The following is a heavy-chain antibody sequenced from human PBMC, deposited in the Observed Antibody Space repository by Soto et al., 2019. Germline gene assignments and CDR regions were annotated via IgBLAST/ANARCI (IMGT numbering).Heavy chain of an antibody. V-gene: IGHV4-59*08. CDR2: IYYSGST. CDR1: GGSISSYY. CDR3: ARQDSSGWYGSIDY. Sequence: SETLSLTCTVSGGSISSYYWSWIRQPPGKGLEWIGYIYYSGSTNYNPSLKSRVNISVDTSKNQFSLKLSSVTAADTTVYYCARQDSSGWYGSIDYWGQGTPVTVSS. D-gene: IGHD6-19*01. J-gene: IGHJ4*02.